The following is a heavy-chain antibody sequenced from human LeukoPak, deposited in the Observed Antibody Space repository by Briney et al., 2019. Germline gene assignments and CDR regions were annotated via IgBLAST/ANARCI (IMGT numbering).Heavy chain of an antibody. CDR3: ARDTGEDYYMDV. D-gene: IGHD1-26*01. CDR1: GGSISSGSYY. V-gene: IGHV4-61*02. Sequence: PSETLSLTCTVSGGSISSGSYYWSWVRQPAGKGLEWIGRIYSSGSTNYNPSLKGRVTISLDTSKNQFSLKLSSVTAADTAVYYCARDTGEDYYMDVWGKGTTVTVSS. CDR2: IYSSGST. J-gene: IGHJ6*03.